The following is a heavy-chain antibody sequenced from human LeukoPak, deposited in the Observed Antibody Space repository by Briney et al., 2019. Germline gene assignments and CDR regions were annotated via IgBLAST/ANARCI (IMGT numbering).Heavy chain of an antibody. D-gene: IGHD3-10*01. CDR3: AKDRYYHGSGSYFDY. J-gene: IGHJ4*02. CDR2: ISGSGGST. Sequence: GGSLRLSCAASGFTFSSYAMSWVRQAPGKGLEWVSAISGSGGSTYYADSVKGRFTISRDNSKNTLYLQMNSLRAEDTAVYYCAKDRYYHGSGSYFDYWGQGTLVTVSS. CDR1: GFTFSSYA. V-gene: IGHV3-23*01.